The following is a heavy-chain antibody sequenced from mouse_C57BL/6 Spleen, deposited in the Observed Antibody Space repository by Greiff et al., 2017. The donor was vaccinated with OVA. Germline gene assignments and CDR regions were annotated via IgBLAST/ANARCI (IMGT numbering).Heavy chain of an antibody. Sequence: QVQLRQPGAELVMPGASVKLSCKASGYTFTSYWMHWVKQRPGQGLEWIGEIDPSDSYTNYNQKFKGKSTLTVDKSSSTAYMQLSSLTSEDSADYYCARWGTAQALDYWGQGTTLTVSS. CDR2: IDPSDSYT. V-gene: IGHV1-69*01. J-gene: IGHJ2*01. CDR1: GYTFTSYW. D-gene: IGHD3-2*02. CDR3: ARWGTAQALDY.